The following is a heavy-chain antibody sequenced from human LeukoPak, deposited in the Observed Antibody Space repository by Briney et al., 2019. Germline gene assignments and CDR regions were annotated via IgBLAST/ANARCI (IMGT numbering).Heavy chain of an antibody. CDR1: GFTFSSYS. CDR2: ISSSSSYI. CDR3: ARDFYYGSGSYGTFAY. V-gene: IGHV3-21*01. Sequence: GGSLRLSCAASGFTFSSYSMNWVRQAPGKGLEWVSSISSSSSYIYYADSVKGRFTISRDNAKNSLYLQMNSLRAEDTAVYYCARDFYYGSGSYGTFAYWGQGTLVTVSS. D-gene: IGHD3-10*01. J-gene: IGHJ4*02.